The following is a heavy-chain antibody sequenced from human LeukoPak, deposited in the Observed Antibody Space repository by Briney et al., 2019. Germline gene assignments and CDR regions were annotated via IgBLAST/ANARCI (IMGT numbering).Heavy chain of an antibody. CDR3: ARRVGSGWPVQH. CDR1: GYTFSSYD. CDR2: MNPNSGNT. D-gene: IGHD6-19*01. J-gene: IGHJ1*01. V-gene: IGHV1-8*01. Sequence: GALVKVSCKASGYTFSSYDINWVRQATGQGLEWMGWMNPNSGNTGYAQKFQGRLNMTRNTSIDTAYMELSSLRSDDTAVYYCARRVGSGWPVQHWGQGTLVTVSS.